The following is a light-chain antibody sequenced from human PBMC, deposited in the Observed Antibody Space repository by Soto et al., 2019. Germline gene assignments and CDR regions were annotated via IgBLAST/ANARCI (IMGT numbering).Light chain of an antibody. CDR2: GAS. Sequence: EIVMTQSPATLSVSPGERATLSCTASQSISNNLAWYQQKPGQAPRLLIYGASTRATGIPARFSGNGSGAEFTLTISSLQSEDFAVYYCQQYNNWPPWTFGQGTKVEIK. V-gene: IGKV3-15*01. CDR3: QQYNNWPPWT. CDR1: QSISNN. J-gene: IGKJ1*01.